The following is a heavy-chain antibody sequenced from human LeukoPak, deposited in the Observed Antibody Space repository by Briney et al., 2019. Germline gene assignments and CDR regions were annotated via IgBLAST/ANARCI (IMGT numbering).Heavy chain of an antibody. Sequence: ASVKVSCKASGYTFTSYAMNWVRQAPGQGLEWMGWINTNTGNPTYAQGFTGRFVFSLDTSVSTAYLQISSLKAEDTAVYYCARDGGSDYDFWSGYSPPLDYWGQGTLVTVSS. V-gene: IGHV7-4-1*02. CDR3: ARDGGSDYDFWSGYSPPLDY. CDR2: INTNTGNP. J-gene: IGHJ4*02. CDR1: GYTFTSYA. D-gene: IGHD3-3*01.